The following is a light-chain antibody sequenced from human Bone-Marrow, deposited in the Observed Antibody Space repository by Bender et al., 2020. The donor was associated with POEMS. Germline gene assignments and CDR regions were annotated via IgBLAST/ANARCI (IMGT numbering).Light chain of an antibody. J-gene: IGLJ1*01. CDR2: VVS. Sequence: QSALTQPASVSGSPGQSITISCTGTSSDFGGNKYVSWYQQHPGKAPKLMIYVVSNRPSGVSNRFSGSKSGNTASLTISGLQAEDEADYYCTSYTSSSSYVFGTGTKVTVL. CDR1: SSDFGGNKY. V-gene: IGLV2-14*03. CDR3: TSYTSSSSYV.